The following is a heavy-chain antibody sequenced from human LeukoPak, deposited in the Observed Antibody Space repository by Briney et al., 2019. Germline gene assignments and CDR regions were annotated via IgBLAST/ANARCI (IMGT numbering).Heavy chain of an antibody. CDR2: FYYTGST. Sequence: SETLSLTCTVSGGSVSSSSYYWGWIRQPPGKGLEWMGSFYYTGSTYCNPSLKSRVTISVDTSKNQFSLKLSSVTAADTAVYYCARAYTVPNYYYGMDVWGQGTTVTVSS. D-gene: IGHD4-17*01. CDR1: GGSVSSSSYY. J-gene: IGHJ6*02. CDR3: ARAYTVPNYYYGMDV. V-gene: IGHV4-39*01.